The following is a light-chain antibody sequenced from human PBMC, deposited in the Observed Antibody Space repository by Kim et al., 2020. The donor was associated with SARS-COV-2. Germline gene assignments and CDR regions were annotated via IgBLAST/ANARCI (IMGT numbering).Light chain of an antibody. CDR3: QAWDTNTTV. V-gene: IGLV3-1*01. CDR1: ELWDKY. CDR2: QDN. Sequence: VSPGQTSTLSCSDDELWDKYACWYQQKPGQSPGLRFYQDNKRPSGIPERFSGSGSVNSATLTISETQTLDEGDYYCQAWDTNTTVFGGGTQLTVL. J-gene: IGLJ2*01.